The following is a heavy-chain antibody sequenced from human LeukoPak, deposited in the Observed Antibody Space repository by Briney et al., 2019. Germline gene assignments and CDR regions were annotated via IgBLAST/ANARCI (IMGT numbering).Heavy chain of an antibody. V-gene: IGHV3-23*01. J-gene: IGHJ1*01. Sequence: PGGSLRLSCAASGFIFDRYVMSWVRQAPGKGLEWVSGISGNGGTTYYPDSVKGRFTISRDNSRNTLYLQMNSLRGDDTAVYYCAKDRIGCSGDCFSDTETFQNWGQGILVTASS. CDR2: ISGNGGTT. CDR1: GFIFDRYV. D-gene: IGHD2-21*02. CDR3: AKDRIGCSGDCFSDTETFQN.